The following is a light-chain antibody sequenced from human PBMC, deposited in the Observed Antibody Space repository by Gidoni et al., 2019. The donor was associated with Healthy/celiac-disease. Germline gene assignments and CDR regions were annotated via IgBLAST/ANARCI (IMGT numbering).Light chain of an antibody. V-gene: IGKV1-39*01. CDR2: AAS. CDR3: QQSYSMTWT. CDR1: QSISSY. Sequence: DIQMTQSPSSLSASVGDRVTITCRASQSISSYLNWYQQKPGKAPKLLIYAASSLQSGVPSRFSGSGSGTDFTLTISSLQPEDFATYYCQQSYSMTWTFGQGTKVEIK. J-gene: IGKJ1*01.